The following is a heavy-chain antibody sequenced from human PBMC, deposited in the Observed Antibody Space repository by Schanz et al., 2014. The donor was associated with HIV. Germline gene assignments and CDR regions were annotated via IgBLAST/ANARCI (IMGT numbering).Heavy chain of an antibody. J-gene: IGHJ4*02. CDR1: GFTFSSFG. CDR2: IWYDGGYK. Sequence: QVQLVESGGGVVQPGRSLRLSCAASGFTFSSFGMHWVRQAPGKGLEWVAVIWYDGGYKSYADSVTGRFTISRDNSKNTLYLQMNSLRAADTAIYYCARERVGAIDCWGQGTLVTVSS. V-gene: IGHV3-33*01. D-gene: IGHD1-26*01. CDR3: ARERVGAIDC.